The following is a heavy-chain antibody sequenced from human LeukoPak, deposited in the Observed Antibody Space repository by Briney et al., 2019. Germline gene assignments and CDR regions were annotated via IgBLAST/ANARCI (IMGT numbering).Heavy chain of an antibody. J-gene: IGHJ6*02. CDR3: ARGGVGTAMVSFNYYYYGMDV. D-gene: IGHD5-18*01. CDR2: ISYDGSNK. CDR1: GFTFSSYA. V-gene: IGHV3-30-3*01. Sequence: GRSLRLSCAASGFTFSSYAMPWVRQAPGKGLEWVAVISYDGSNKYYADSVKGRFTISRDNSKNTLYLQMNSLRAEDTAVYYCARGGVGTAMVSFNYYYYGMDVWGQGTTVTVSS.